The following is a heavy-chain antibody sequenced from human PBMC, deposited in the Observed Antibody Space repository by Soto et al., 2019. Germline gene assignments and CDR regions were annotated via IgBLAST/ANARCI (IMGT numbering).Heavy chain of an antibody. CDR2: ISGSGGST. V-gene: IGHV3-23*01. CDR1: GFTFSSYA. Sequence: LRLSCAASGFTFSSYAMSWVRQAPGKGLEWVSAISGSGGSTYYADSVKGRFTISRDNSKNTLYLQMNSLRAEDTAVYYCAKDHIFYYGDYVTQFYHAYWGQGSLVTGSS. D-gene: IGHD4-17*01. CDR3: AKDHIFYYGDYVTQFYHAY. J-gene: IGHJ4*02.